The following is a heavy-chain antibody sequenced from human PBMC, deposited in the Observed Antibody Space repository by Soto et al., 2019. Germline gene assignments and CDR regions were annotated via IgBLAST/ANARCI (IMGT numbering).Heavy chain of an antibody. Sequence: GGSLRLSCAASGFTFSTYAMSWVRQAPGKGLEWVSVISSGGTTTYYPDSVKGRFTISRDNSKNTLFLQMNSLRAEDTAIYYCAKVLTGGNCVQNCGRDVWGKGTRVTFSS. J-gene: IGHJ6*04. CDR2: ISSGGTTT. V-gene: IGHV3-23*01. CDR3: AKVLTGGNCVQNCGRDV. CDR1: GFTFSTYA. D-gene: IGHD1-20*01.